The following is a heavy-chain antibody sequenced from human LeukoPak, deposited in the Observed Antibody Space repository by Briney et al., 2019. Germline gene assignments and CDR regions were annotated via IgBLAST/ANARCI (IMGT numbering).Heavy chain of an antibody. CDR2: ISSSSSYI. CDR1: GFTFSTYG. J-gene: IGHJ4*02. D-gene: IGHD3-3*01. CDR3: AIWLRFLEWLIPYYFDY. Sequence: GGSLRLSCAASGFTFSTYGMNWVRQAPGKGLEWVSSISSSSSYIYYADSVKGRFTISRDNAKNSLYLQMNSLRAEDTAVYYCAIWLRFLEWLIPYYFDYWGQGTLVTVSS. V-gene: IGHV3-21*01.